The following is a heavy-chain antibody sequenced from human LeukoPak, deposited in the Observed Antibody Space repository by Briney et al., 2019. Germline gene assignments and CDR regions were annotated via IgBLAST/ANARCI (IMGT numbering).Heavy chain of an antibody. CDR2: ISSSSSYI. CDR3: ATEGKTRTWNYYQAKPVY. V-gene: IGHV3-21*04. Sequence: GGSLRLSCAASGFTFSSYSMNWVRQAPGKGLEWVSSISSSSSYIYYADSVKGRFTFSRDNSKNTLYLQMNSLRAEDTAVYYCATEGKTRTWNYYQAKPVYWGQGTLVTVSS. D-gene: IGHD1-7*01. CDR1: GFTFSSYS. J-gene: IGHJ4*02.